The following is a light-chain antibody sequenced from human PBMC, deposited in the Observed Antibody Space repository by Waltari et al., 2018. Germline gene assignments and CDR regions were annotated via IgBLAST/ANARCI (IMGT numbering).Light chain of an antibody. Sequence: SYVLSQPPSVSVAPGKPASIPCRGINIGSKRVQRYQQKPGLAPLLVAYDGSGRPSGIPERFSGSNSGNMATLTISRVEPGDEAAYSCQVWDISTDHRWVFGGGTKLTVL. CDR1: NIGSKR. V-gene: IGLV3-21*03. J-gene: IGLJ3*02. CDR3: QVWDISTDHRWV. CDR2: DGS.